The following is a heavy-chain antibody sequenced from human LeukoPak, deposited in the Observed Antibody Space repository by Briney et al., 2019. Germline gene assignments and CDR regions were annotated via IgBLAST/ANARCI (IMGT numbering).Heavy chain of an antibody. V-gene: IGHV1-24*01. D-gene: IGHD3-22*01. Sequence: GASEKVSCKVSGYTLTELSMHWVRQAPGKGLEWMGGFDPEDGETIYAQKFQGRVTMTEDTSTDTAYMELSSLRSEDKAVYYCATIGSSGYAIDYWGQGTLVTVSS. J-gene: IGHJ4*02. CDR3: ATIGSSGYAIDY. CDR1: GYTLTELS. CDR2: FDPEDGET.